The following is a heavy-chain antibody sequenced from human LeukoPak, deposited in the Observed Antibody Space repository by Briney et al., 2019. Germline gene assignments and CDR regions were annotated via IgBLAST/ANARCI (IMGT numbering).Heavy chain of an antibody. J-gene: IGHJ4*02. CDR3: ARDLASYDFWSGYSHYFDY. CDR1: GFTFSSYW. Sequence: GGSLRLSCAASGFTFSSYWMSWVRQAPGKGLEWVANIKQDGSEKYYVDSLKGRFTISRDNAKNSLYLQMNSLRAEDTAVYYCARDLASYDFWSGYSHYFDYWGQGTLVTVSS. CDR2: IKQDGSEK. D-gene: IGHD3-3*01. V-gene: IGHV3-7*01.